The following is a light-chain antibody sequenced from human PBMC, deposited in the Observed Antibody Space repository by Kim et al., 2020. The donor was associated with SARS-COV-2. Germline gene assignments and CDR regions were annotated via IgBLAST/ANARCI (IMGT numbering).Light chain of an antibody. CDR1: QSISSY. V-gene: IGKV1-39*01. CDR3: QQSFNTPWT. CDR2: AAS. Sequence: DIQMTQSPSSLSASLGDRVTITCRASQSISSYLNWYQQIPGQAPKLLIYAASSIQGDVPPRFSGSGSGTDFTLTISGLQPPDFATYYCQQSFNTPWTFGQGTKVDIK. J-gene: IGKJ1*01.